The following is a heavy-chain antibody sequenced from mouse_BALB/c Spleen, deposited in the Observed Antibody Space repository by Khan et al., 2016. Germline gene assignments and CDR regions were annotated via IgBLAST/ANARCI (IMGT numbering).Heavy chain of an antibody. V-gene: IGHV2-2*02. J-gene: IGHJ2*01. D-gene: IGHD1-1*01. CDR2: IWSGGST. Sequence: QVQLKQSGPGLVQPSQSLSITCTVSGFSLTSYGVHWVRQSPGKGLEWLGVIWSGGSTDYNAAFISRLSISKDNSKSQVFFQMNSLQANDTAIDYCATNPCGSAYFDYWGQGTTLTVSA. CDR3: ATNPCGSAYFDY. CDR1: GFSLTSYG.